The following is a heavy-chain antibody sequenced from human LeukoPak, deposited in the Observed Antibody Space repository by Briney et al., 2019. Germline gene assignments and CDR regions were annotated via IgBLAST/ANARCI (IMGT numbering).Heavy chain of an antibody. D-gene: IGHD3-10*01. J-gene: IGHJ4*02. V-gene: IGHV3-33*01. CDR1: GFTFSING. CDR3: ARASGPFDY. CDR2: IWNDGSNK. Sequence: GGSLRLSCAASGFTFSINGMHWVRQAPGKGLEWVAVIWNDGSNKYYADSVKGRFTISRDNSKNTLYLQMNSLRAEDTAVYSCARASGPFDYWGQGTLVTVSS.